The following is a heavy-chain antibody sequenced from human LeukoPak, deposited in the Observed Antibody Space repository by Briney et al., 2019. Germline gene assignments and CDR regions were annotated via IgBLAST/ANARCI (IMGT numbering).Heavy chain of an antibody. J-gene: IGHJ3*02. CDR3: ARERSINYYDSSGYRSDAFDI. CDR1: GGSISSYY. CDR2: IYYSGST. V-gene: IGHV4-59*01. Sequence: SETLSLICTVSGGSISSYYWSWIRQPPGKGLEWIGYIYYSGSTNYNPSLKSRVTISVDTSKNQFSLKLSSVTAADTAVYYCARERSINYYDSSGYRSDAFDIWGQGTMVTVSS. D-gene: IGHD3-22*01.